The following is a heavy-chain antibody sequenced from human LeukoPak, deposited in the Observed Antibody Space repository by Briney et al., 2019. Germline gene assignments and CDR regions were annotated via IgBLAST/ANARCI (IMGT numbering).Heavy chain of an antibody. V-gene: IGHV5-51*01. CDR1: GYNFTSYW. CDR3: ARQGSSSGWYGGRAGYFDY. D-gene: IGHD6-19*01. J-gene: IGHJ4*02. Sequence: GESLKISCKGSGYNFTSYWIGWVRQMPGKGLEWMGIIYPGDSDTRYSPSFQGQVTISADKSISTAYLQWSSLKASDTAMYYCARQGSSSGWYGGRAGYFDYWGQGILVTVSS. CDR2: IYPGDSDT.